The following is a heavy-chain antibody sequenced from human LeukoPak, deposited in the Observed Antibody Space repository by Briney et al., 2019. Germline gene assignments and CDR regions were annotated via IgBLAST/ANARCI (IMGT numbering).Heavy chain of an antibody. CDR3: ARMRFVRGVPNWFDP. CDR1: GGSISSYY. V-gene: IGHV4-59*01. Sequence: SETLSLTCTVSGGSISSYYWSWIRQPPGKGLEWIGYIYYSGSTNYNPSLKSRVTISVDTSKNRFSLKLSSVTAADTAVYYCARMRFVRGVPNWFDPWGQGTLITVSS. D-gene: IGHD3-10*01. CDR2: IYYSGST. J-gene: IGHJ5*02.